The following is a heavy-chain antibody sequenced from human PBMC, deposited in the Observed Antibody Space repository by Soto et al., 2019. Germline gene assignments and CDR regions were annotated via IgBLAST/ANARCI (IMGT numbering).Heavy chain of an antibody. V-gene: IGHV4-39*01. CDR1: DGSITSSYY. Sequence: SETLSLTCTVSDGSITSSYYWGWIRRPPGKGLEWIGSIYYSGSTYYNPSLKSRVTISVDTSKNQFSLKLSSVTAADTAVYYCATIPATTILTDYWGQGTLVTVSS. J-gene: IGHJ4*02. D-gene: IGHD2-2*02. CDR3: ATIPATTILTDY. CDR2: IYYSGST.